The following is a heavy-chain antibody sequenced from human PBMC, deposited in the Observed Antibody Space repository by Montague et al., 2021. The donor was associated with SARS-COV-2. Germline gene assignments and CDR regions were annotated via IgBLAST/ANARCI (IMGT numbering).Heavy chain of an antibody. CDR2: TYYSGST. V-gene: IGHV4-59*01. CDR3: ARVEGMIGGITHFDY. Sequence: SETLSLTCCVSGASMKSYYWTWVRQSPGKGLQWIGYTYYSGSTSYDPSLQSRLTMTVDTSKNQFTLRLMSVTAADSAVYYCARVEGMIGGITHFDYWGQGLPVTVSS. D-gene: IGHD2-21*01. CDR1: GASMKSYY. J-gene: IGHJ4*02.